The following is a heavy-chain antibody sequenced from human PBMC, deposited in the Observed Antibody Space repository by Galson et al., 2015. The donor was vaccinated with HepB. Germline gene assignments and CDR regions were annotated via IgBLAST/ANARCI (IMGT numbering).Heavy chain of an antibody. J-gene: IGHJ3*02. D-gene: IGHD3-9*01. CDR3: ARSPYDILTGSQRGAFDI. CDR2: INAGNGNT. Sequence: GYTFTSYAMHWVRQAPGQRLEWMGWINAGNGNTKYSQKFQGRVTITRDTSASTAYMELSSLRSEDTAVYYCARSPYDILTGSQRGAFDIWGQGTMVTVSS. V-gene: IGHV1-3*01. CDR1: GYTFTSYA.